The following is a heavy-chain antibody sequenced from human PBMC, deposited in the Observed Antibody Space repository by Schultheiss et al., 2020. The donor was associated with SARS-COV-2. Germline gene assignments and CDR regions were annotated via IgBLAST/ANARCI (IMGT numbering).Heavy chain of an antibody. Sequence: GSLRLSCAASGFSVTDYYMHWIRQAPGKGLEWIGEIYHSGSSNYNPSLKSRVTISVDTSRNQLSLNLRSVTAADTAVYYCARGRRWSDYWGQGTLVTVSS. CDR1: GFSVTDYY. CDR3: ARGRRWSDY. CDR2: IYHSGSS. V-gene: IGHV4-34*01. J-gene: IGHJ4*02. D-gene: IGHD4-23*01.